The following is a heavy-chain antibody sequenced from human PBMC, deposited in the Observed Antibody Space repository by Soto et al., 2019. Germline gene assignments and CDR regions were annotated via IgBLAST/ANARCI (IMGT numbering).Heavy chain of an antibody. D-gene: IGHD1-26*01. CDR2: IKYSGTT. J-gene: IGHJ3*02. CDR3: ARHGITGSYYDAFDI. Sequence: PSEPLSLTCTITGASITSTRRHPGWTRQPPGKGLEWIASIKYSGTTFYNPSLKSRVTLSVDTSKNQFALKLSSVTAAETAVYYCARHGITGSYYDAFDIWGQGTMVT. CDR1: GASITSTRRH. V-gene: IGHV4-39*01.